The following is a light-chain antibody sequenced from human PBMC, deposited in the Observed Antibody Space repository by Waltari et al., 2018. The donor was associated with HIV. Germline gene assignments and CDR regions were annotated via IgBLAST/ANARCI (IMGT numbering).Light chain of an antibody. J-gene: IGKJ4*01. CDR1: QGINSY. V-gene: IGKV1-9*01. CDR3: QQLNSYPLT. Sequence: DIHLTPSPPFLSASRGDSVTISCRATQGINSYLAWYQQKPGKAPKLLIYVASTLRSGVPSRFSGSGSGTEFTLTISNLQPEDSATYYCQQLNSYPLTFGGGTKVETK. CDR2: VAS.